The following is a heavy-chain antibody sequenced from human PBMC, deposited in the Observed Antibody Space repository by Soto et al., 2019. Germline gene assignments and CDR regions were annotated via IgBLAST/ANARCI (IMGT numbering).Heavy chain of an antibody. CDR2: IYYSERTSYHSGST. CDR3: ARHTRNQFDP. V-gene: IGHV4-39*01. J-gene: IGHJ5*02. CDR1: GDSMTSSSYY. Sequence: PSETLSLTCTVSGDSMTSSSYYWGWIRQPPGKGLEWIGSIYYSERTSYHSGSTYYSPSLKSRVTISGDTSKSQFSLKLSSVTAADTAVYYCARHTRNQFDPWGQGTLVTVS.